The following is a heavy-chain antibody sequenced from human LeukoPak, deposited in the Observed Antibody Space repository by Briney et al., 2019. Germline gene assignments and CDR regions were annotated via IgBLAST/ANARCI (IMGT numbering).Heavy chain of an antibody. V-gene: IGHV4-39*01. CDR1: GGSLSSSSYY. Sequence: SEALSLTCTVSGGSLSSSSYYWGWIRQPPGKGLEYIGRIYYSGSTYYNPSLKSRVTISVDTSKNQFSLKLSSVTAADTAVYYCARRGGYCSGVSCLSWFDPWGQGTLVTVSS. CDR3: ARRGGYCSGVSCLSWFDP. D-gene: IGHD2-15*01. J-gene: IGHJ5*02. CDR2: IYYSGST.